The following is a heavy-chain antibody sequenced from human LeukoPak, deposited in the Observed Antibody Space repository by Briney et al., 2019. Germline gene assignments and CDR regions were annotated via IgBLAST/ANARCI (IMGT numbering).Heavy chain of an antibody. CDR2: IYHSGST. CDR1: GGSISTSSFY. Sequence: SETLSLTCTVSGGSISTSSFYWGWIRQPPGKGLEWIGSIYHSGSTNYNPPLKSRVTISVDKSKNQFSLKLSSVTAADTAVYYCARSHDLYSSSWYMDYYYYYMDVWGKGTTVTVSS. J-gene: IGHJ6*03. CDR3: ARSHDLYSSSWYMDYYYYYMDV. D-gene: IGHD6-13*01. V-gene: IGHV4-39*07.